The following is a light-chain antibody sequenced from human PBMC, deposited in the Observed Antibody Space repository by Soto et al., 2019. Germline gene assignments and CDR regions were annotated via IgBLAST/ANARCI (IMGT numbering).Light chain of an antibody. Sequence: QSALTQPASVSGSPGPSITISCTGTISDVGGYNYVSWYQQHPGKAPKLMIYDVSNRPSGVSNRFSGSKSGNTASLTISGLQAEDEADYYCSSYTSSSTLVFGGGTKLTVL. CDR1: ISDVGGYNY. J-gene: IGLJ2*01. CDR2: DVS. CDR3: SSYTSSSTLV. V-gene: IGLV2-14*01.